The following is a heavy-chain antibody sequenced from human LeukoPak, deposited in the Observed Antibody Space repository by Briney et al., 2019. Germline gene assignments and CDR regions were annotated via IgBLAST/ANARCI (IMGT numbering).Heavy chain of an antibody. CDR3: AREPGGFP. V-gene: IGHV4-31*03. Sequence: PSQTLSLTCTVSGVSISSGGYYWSWIRPHPGKGLEWIGYIYYSGSTYYNPSLKSRVTISVDTSKNQFSLKLRSVTAADAAVYYCAREPGGFPWGQGTLVTVSS. CDR2: IYYSGST. CDR1: GVSISSGGYY. D-gene: IGHD2-2*01. J-gene: IGHJ5*02.